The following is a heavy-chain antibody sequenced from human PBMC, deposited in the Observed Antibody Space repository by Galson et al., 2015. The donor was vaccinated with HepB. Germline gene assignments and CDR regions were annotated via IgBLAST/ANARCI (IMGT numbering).Heavy chain of an antibody. Sequence: SLRLSCAASGFTFSSYAMSWVRQAPGKGLEWVSAIGGSGGSTYYADSVKGRFTISRDNSKNTLYLQMNSLRAEDTAVYYCAKVSLYGDYPDYWGQGTLVTVSS. CDR1: GFTFSSYA. V-gene: IGHV3-23*01. CDR3: AKVSLYGDYPDY. CDR2: IGGSGGST. D-gene: IGHD4-17*01. J-gene: IGHJ4*02.